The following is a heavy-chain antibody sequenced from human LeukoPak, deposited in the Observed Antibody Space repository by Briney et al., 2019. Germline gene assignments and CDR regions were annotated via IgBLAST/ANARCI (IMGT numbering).Heavy chain of an antibody. V-gene: IGHV4-39*07. CDR2: IYYSGST. Sequence: PSETLSLTCTVSGGSISSSSYYWGWIRQPPGKGLEWIGSIYYSGSTYYNPSLKSRVTISVDTSKNQFSLKLSSVTAADTAVYYCARYGDYLDYWGQGTLVTVSS. D-gene: IGHD4-17*01. CDR1: GGSISSSSYY. J-gene: IGHJ4*02. CDR3: ARYGDYLDY.